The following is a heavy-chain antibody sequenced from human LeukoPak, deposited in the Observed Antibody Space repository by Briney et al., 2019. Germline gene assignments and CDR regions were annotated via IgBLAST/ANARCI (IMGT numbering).Heavy chain of an antibody. V-gene: IGHV3-23*01. CDR3: AREMTIITYSFDS. Sequence: GGSLRLSCAPSGFTFSNYAMSWVRQAPGKGLEWVSAISETGGTIHYADSVRGRFIISRDNSKNTLYLQMNSLRAEDTAVYYCAREMTIITYSFDSWGQGTLVTVSS. J-gene: IGHJ4*02. D-gene: IGHD5-24*01. CDR2: ISETGGTI. CDR1: GFTFSNYA.